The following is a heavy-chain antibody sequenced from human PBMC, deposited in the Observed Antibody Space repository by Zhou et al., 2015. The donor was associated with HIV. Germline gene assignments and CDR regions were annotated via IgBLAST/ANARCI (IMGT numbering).Heavy chain of an antibody. CDR1: GLSFSNAW. Sequence: EVHLWSLGEAWCSLGGSLRLSCAASGLSFSNAWMTWVRQAPGKGLEWVSFIRSKAYGGTTEYAASVKGRFTISRDDSKSIAYLQMNSLKTEDTAVYYCTSPKYSSSAVHFQHWGQGTLVTVSS. CDR2: IRSKAYGGTT. J-gene: IGHJ1*01. CDR3: TSPKYSSSAVHFQH. D-gene: IGHD6-6*01. V-gene: IGHV3-49*04.